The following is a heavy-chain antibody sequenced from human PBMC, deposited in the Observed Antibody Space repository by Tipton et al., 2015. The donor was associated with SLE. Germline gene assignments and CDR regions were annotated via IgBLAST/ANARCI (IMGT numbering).Heavy chain of an antibody. D-gene: IGHD3-3*01. CDR2: IYSGGKT. V-gene: IGHV3-53*01. J-gene: IGHJ4*02. CDR3: AKDRQLRYLEWLFSD. Sequence: SLRLSCTVSGGSISGYYWSWVRQAPGKGLEWVSVIYSGGKTYYADSVKGRFIISRDNSKNTLYLQMNNLRADDTAVYYCAKDRQLRYLEWLFSDWGQGTLVTASS. CDR1: GGSISGYY.